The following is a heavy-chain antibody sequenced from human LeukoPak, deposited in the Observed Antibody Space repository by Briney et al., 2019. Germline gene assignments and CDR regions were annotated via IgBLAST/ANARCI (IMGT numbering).Heavy chain of an antibody. V-gene: IGHV3-53*01. D-gene: IGHD3-10*01. J-gene: IGHJ6*02. CDR3: ARDQGSYYGSGSPYYYYYGMDV. CDR1: GFTVSSNY. CDR2: IYSGGST. Sequence: GGSLRLSCAASGFTVSSNYMSWVRQAPGKGLEWVSVIYSGGSTYYADSVKGRFTISRDSSKNTLYLQMNSLRAEDTAVYYCARDQGSYYGSGSPYYYYYGMDVWGQGTTVTVSS.